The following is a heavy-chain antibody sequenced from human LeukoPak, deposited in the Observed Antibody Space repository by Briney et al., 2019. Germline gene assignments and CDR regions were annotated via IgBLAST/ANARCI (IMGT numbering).Heavy chain of an antibody. V-gene: IGHV6-1*01. CDR1: GDSVSSNSAA. Sequence: SQTLSLTCDISGDSVSSNSAAWNWIRQSPSRGLEWLGRTYYRSKWSNDYAACVKSRITINPDTSKNQFSLQLNSVTPEDTAVYYCSSSIPVHFDHWGQGTLVTVSS. CDR3: SSSIPVHFDH. D-gene: IGHD6-19*01. J-gene: IGHJ4*02. CDR2: TYYRSKWSN.